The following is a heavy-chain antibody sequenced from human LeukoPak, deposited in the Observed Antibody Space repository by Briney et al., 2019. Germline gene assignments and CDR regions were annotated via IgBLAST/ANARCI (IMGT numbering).Heavy chain of an antibody. CDR2: ISGSGGST. CDR3: AKDGGYTYGFEWYFDY. V-gene: IGHV3-23*01. CDR1: GFTFSSYA. Sequence: QPGGSLRLSCAVSGFTFSSYAMNWVRQAPGKGLEWVSGISGSGGSTYYADSVKGRFTITRDNTKNTLSLQMNSLRAEDTAIYYCAKDGGYTYGFEWYFDYWAREPWSPSPQ. J-gene: IGHJ4*02. D-gene: IGHD5-18*01.